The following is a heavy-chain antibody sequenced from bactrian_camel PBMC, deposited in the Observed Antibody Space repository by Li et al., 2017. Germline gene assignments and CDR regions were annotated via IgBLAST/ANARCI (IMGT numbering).Heavy chain of an antibody. CDR1: RFTFTRYS. CDR3: AAAEGSWYGVYKH. V-gene: IGHV3S10*01. CDR2: IYDDDA. D-gene: IGHD6*01. J-gene: IGHJ4*01. Sequence: DVQLVESGGGLVQPGGSLRLSCDASRFTFTRYSWSWVRQAPGKGLEWVSGIYDDDAYYTDSVKGRFTISRDNGKNTGYLQMNMLKSSDTALYWCAAAEGSWYGVYKHWAQGTQVTVS.